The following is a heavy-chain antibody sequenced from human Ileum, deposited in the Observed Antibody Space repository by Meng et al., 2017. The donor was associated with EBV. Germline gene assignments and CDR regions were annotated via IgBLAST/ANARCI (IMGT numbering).Heavy chain of an antibody. J-gene: IGHJ4*02. CDR2: ISYDETTK. CDR1: GFTFSSYV. CDR3: ARPYVWGTYRPPGY. Sequence: QVQLVESGGGVVQPGRSLRLSWVASGFTFSSYVMHWVRQAPGKGLEWVALISYDETTKHYADSVKGRFTISRDNSKNTLYLQMSSLRPEDTAVYYCARPYVWGTYRPPGYWGQGTMVTVSS. V-gene: IGHV3-30-3*01. D-gene: IGHD3-16*02.